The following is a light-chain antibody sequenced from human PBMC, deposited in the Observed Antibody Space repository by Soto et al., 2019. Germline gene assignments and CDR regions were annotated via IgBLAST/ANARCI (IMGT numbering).Light chain of an antibody. Sequence: IGLTQSPATLSLSTGDRVTVSCRASQGVSSCLALYQQKPRQAPRLLLYDAANRCKGSGATFSGSGCGTDSTLTISSREPEDDEVYYCQQRSNRPQRTFGQGTKVDIK. CDR1: QGVSSC. V-gene: IGKV3-11*01. CDR2: DAA. J-gene: IGKJ1*01. CDR3: QQRSNRPQRT.